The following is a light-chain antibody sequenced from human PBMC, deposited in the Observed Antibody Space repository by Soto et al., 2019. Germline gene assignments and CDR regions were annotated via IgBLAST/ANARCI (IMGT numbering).Light chain of an antibody. Sequence: EIVLTQSPATLSLSPGERATLSCRASQSVGGYLGWYQQRPGQAPRLLIYDVFNRATGITARFSGSGSGTDFTLTISSLEPEDFAVYYCQHRSNWLWTFGPGTKVEVK. V-gene: IGKV3-11*01. J-gene: IGKJ1*01. CDR3: QHRSNWLWT. CDR2: DVF. CDR1: QSVGGY.